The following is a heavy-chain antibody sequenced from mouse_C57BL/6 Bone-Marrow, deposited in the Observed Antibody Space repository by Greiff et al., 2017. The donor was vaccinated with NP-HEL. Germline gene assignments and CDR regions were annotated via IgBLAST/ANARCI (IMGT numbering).Heavy chain of an antibody. CDR2: INYDGSST. CDR1: GFTFSDYY. D-gene: IGHD2-4*01. V-gene: IGHV5-16*01. CDR3: AREGGLRRRTYARDY. J-gene: IGHJ4*01. Sequence: EVQVVESEGGLVQPGSSMKLSCTASGFTFSDYYMAWVRQVPEKGLEWVANINYDGSSTYYLASLTSRFIISRDNAKNILYLQMSSLKTEDAATYYCAREGGLRRRTYARDYWGQGTSVTVSA.